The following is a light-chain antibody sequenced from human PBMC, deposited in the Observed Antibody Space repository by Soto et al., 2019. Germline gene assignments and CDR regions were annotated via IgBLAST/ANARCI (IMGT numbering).Light chain of an antibody. J-gene: IGKJ1*01. CDR2: LGS. V-gene: IGKV2-28*01. Sequence: VMTQSTLSLPVTPGEPASISWRSSQSLLHSNGYNYLDWYLQKPGQSPQLLIYLGSNRASGVPDRFSGSGSGTDFTLKISRVEDEDVGVYYCMQALQTPKTFGQGTKEDIK. CDR1: QSLLHSNGYNY. CDR3: MQALQTPKT.